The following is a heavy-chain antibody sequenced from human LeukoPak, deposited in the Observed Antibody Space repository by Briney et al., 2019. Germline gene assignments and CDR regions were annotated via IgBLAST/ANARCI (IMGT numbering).Heavy chain of an antibody. V-gene: IGHV3-23*01. CDR1: GFTFSSYA. CDR2: ISGTT. J-gene: IGHJ2*01. D-gene: IGHD2-2*01. CDR3: AKILNAMYFDL. Sequence: GASLRLSCAASGFTFSSYAMNWVRRAPGKGLEWVSTISGTTYYADSVKGRFSISRDDSQNMLSLQMDNLRADDTAVYYCAKILNAMYFDLWGRGTLVTVSS.